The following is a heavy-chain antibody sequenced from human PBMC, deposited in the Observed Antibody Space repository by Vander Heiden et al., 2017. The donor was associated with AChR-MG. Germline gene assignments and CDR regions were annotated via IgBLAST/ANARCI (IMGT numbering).Heavy chain of an antibody. D-gene: IGHD6-6*01. V-gene: IGHV1-8*01. CDR2: MNPNSGNT. CDR1: GYTFTSYD. J-gene: IGHJ6*03. CDR3: ARTYSSSSWGYYYYYMDV. Sequence: LLVQSGAEVKKPGASVKVSCKASGYTFTSYDINWVRQATGQGLEWMGWMNPNSGNTGYAQKFQGRVTMTRNTSISTAYMELSSLRSEDTAVYYCARTYSSSSWGYYYYYMDVWGKGTTVTVSS.